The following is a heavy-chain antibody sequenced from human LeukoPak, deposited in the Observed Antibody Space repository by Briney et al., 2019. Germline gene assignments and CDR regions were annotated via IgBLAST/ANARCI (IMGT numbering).Heavy chain of an antibody. CDR3: ARDVRGYSYGNDY. D-gene: IGHD5-18*01. J-gene: IGHJ4*02. CDR1: GDSISSTNYY. Sequence: SETLSLTCTVSGDSISSTNYYWGWIRQPPGKGLEWIGSIYYSGSTYYNPSLESRVTISVDTSKNQFSLKLSSVTAADTAVYYCARDVRGYSYGNDYWGQGTLVTVSS. CDR2: IYYSGST. V-gene: IGHV4-39*07.